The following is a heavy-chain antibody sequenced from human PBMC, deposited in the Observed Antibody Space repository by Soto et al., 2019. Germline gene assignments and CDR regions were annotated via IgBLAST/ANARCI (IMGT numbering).Heavy chain of an antibody. Sequence: QVQLVQSGTEVKKPGASVRVSCKASGYSFTGHHIHWVRQIPGQGLEWMGWINPNTGDTKFAPKYEDGVTMAMDTSINTAYMELLRMKSDDTGIYYCARWAVLTEGYSGLESWGPGSLVTVSS. V-gene: IGHV1-2*02. CDR3: ARWAVLTEGYSGLES. CDR2: INPNTGDT. CDR1: GYSFTGHH. J-gene: IGHJ4*02. D-gene: IGHD5-12*01.